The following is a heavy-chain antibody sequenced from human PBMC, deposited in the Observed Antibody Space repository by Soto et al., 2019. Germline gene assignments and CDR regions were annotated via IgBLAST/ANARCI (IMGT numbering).Heavy chain of an antibody. D-gene: IGHD2-2*02. V-gene: IGHV1-18*04. J-gene: IGHJ6*02. CDR3: ARVGCSSTSCYTYPRYYYYYYGMDV. CDR1: GYTFTSYG. CDR2: ISAYNGNT. Sequence: ASVKVSCKASGYTFTSYGISWVRQAPGQGLEWMGWISAYNGNTNYAQKLQGRVTMITDTSTSTAYMELRSLRSDDTAVYYCARVGCSSTSCYTYPRYYYYYYGMDVWGQGTTVTVSS.